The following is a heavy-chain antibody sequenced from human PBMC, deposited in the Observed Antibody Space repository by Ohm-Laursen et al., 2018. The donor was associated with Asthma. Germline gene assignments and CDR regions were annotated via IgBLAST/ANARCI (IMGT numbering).Heavy chain of an antibody. CDR3: ASVWGSGYPGN. D-gene: IGHD3-22*01. J-gene: IGHJ4*02. V-gene: IGHV3-66*02. Sequence: SLRLSCTASGFTVSSTYMSWVRQAPGKGLEWVSLIDSGGITYYADSVRGRLTISRDNSKNTLYLQMNSLRAEDTAVYYCASVWGSGYPGNWGQGTLVTVSS. CDR1: GFTVSSTY. CDR2: IDSGGIT.